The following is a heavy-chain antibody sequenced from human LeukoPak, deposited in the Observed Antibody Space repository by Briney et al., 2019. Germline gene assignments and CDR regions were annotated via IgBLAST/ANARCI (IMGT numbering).Heavy chain of an antibody. Sequence: GASVKVSCKASGYTFTSYGISWVRQAPGLGLEWMGWISAYNGNTNYAQKLQGRVTMTTDTSTSTAYMELRSLRSDDTAVYYCAGEGYDFWSGYYPSNWFDPWGQGTLVTVSS. J-gene: IGHJ5*02. CDR3: AGEGYDFWSGYYPSNWFDP. CDR2: ISAYNGNT. V-gene: IGHV1-18*01. D-gene: IGHD3-3*01. CDR1: GYTFTSYG.